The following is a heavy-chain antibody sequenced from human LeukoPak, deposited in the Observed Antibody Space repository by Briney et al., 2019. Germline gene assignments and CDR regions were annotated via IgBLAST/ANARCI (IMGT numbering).Heavy chain of an antibody. CDR1: GFTFGDYA. CDR3: TREGELRFLFDY. Sequence: GGSLRLSCTASGFTFGDYAMSWFRQAPGKGLEWVGFIRSKAYGGTTEYAASVKGRFTIPRDDSKSIAYLQMNSLKTEDTAVYYCTREGELRFLFDYWGQGTLVTVSS. CDR2: IRSKAYGGTT. D-gene: IGHD1-26*01. V-gene: IGHV3-49*03. J-gene: IGHJ4*02.